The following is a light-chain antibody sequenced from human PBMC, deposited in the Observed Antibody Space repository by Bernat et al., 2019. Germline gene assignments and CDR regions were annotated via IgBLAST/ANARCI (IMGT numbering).Light chain of an antibody. CDR2: SNN. CDR3: ASWDDSLNGWV. Sequence: QSVLTQPPSASGTPGQGVTISCSGSNSNIGSNTVTWYQQLPGTAPKFLLYSNNNRPSGVPDRFSGSKSATSASLAISALLPEDEAYYYCASWDDSLNGWVFGGGTKLTVL. J-gene: IGLJ3*02. CDR1: NSNIGSNT. V-gene: IGLV1-44*01.